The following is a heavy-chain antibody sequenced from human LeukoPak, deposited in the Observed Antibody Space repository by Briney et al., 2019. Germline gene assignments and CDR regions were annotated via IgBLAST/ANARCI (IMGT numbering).Heavy chain of an antibody. V-gene: IGHV4-38-2*01. CDR2: IYHSGST. Sequence: PSETLSLTCDVSGYSISSGSYWGWIRQPSGKGLEWIGSIYHSGSTYYKPSLKSRATISVDTSKNRFSLKLTSVTAADTATYYCAVKRAYTFWFADWGQGALVTVSS. CDR1: GYSISSGSY. CDR3: AVKRAYTFWFAD. J-gene: IGHJ4*02. D-gene: IGHD5-18*01.